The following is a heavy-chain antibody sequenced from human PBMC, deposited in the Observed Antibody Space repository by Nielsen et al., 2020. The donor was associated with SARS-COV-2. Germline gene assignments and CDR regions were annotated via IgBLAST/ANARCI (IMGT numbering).Heavy chain of an antibody. Sequence: SLRLSCAASGSTSSSYGMHWVRQAPGKGLEWVSGISWNSDSIGYADSVKCRFTISRDNAKNSLYLQMNSLRAEDTALYYCVREWGYWGLGTLVTVSS. CDR2: ISWNSDSI. CDR1: GSTSSSYG. J-gene: IGHJ4*02. CDR3: VREWGY. V-gene: IGHV3-9*02. D-gene: IGHD1-26*01.